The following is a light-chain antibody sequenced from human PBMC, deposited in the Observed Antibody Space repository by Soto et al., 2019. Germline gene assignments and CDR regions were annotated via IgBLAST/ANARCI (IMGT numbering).Light chain of an antibody. CDR3: IQDYNYPLT. Sequence: AIQMTQPPSSLSASVGDRVTITCRASQGIRSELGWYQQKPGKAPNLLIYTASSLQSGVPSRFSGSGSGTDFTLTISSLQPEDFATYYCIQDYNYPLTFGGGTKVDIK. CDR2: TAS. V-gene: IGKV1-6*01. J-gene: IGKJ4*01. CDR1: QGIRSE.